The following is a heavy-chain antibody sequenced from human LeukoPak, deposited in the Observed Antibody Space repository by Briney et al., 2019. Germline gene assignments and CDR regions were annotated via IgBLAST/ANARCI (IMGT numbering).Heavy chain of an antibody. CDR1: GYTFTSYY. CDR2: INPSGGST. J-gene: IGHJ4*02. CDR3: ARASSGYYYFDY. V-gene: IGHV1-46*01. D-gene: IGHD3-22*01. Sequence: ASVKVSCKASGYTFTSYYMHWVRQAPGQGLEWMGIINPSGGSTSYAQKFQGRVTMTRDTSISTAYMELSRLRSDDTAVYYCARASSGYYYFDYWGQGTLVTVSS.